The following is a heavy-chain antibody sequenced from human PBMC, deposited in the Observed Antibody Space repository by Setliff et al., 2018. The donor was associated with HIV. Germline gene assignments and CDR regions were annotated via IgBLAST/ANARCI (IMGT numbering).Heavy chain of an antibody. CDR1: GGSISSSNW. D-gene: IGHD5-12*01. CDR2: IYFSGHT. Sequence: NPSETLSLTCAVSGGSISSSNWWSWVRQPPGKGLEWIGEIYFSGHTNYNPSLKSRVTLSLDNSKNQFSLKLTSVTAADTAVYYCARGDGYRGNDAYYDSGMDVWGQGITVTVSS. CDR3: ARGDGYRGNDAYYDSGMDV. V-gene: IGHV4-4*02. J-gene: IGHJ6*02.